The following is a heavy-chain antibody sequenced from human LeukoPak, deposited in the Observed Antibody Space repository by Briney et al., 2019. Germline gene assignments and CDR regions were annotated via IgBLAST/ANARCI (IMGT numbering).Heavy chain of an antibody. CDR3: ARSSNCVDY. CDR2: INSDGSGT. Sequence: GGPLSLSCAASGFTFSSYWCTWVRQAPGKGLVWVSRINSDGSGTSYADSVKGRFTISRDNAKNTLYLQMNSLRAEDTAVYYCARSSNCVDYWGQGTLVTVSS. V-gene: IGHV3-74*01. J-gene: IGHJ4*02. D-gene: IGHD6-13*01. CDR1: GFTFSSYW.